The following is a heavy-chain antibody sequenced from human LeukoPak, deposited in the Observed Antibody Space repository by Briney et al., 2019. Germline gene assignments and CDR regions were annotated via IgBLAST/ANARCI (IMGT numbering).Heavy chain of an antibody. D-gene: IGHD6-13*01. J-gene: IGHJ4*02. CDR2: IFYSGST. CDR3: ARQSGPYCSSWFDY. V-gene: IGHV4-39*01. Sequence: SETLSLTCTVSDGSISTSSYYWGWIRQPPGKGLEWIGSIFYSGSTCYKPSLKSRVSISVDTSKNQFSLKLSSVTAADTAVYYCARQSGPYCSSWFDYWGQGALVTVSS. CDR1: DGSISTSSYY.